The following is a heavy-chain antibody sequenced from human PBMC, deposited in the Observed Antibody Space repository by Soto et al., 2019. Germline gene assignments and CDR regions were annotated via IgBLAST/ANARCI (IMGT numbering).Heavy chain of an antibody. CDR3: AREDTAMVSPFDY. D-gene: IGHD5-18*01. CDR1: GFTFSSYS. Sequence: LSCAAYGFTFSSYSRNWIRQAPGKGLEWLSYISSSISTMHYADSVKGRFTISRDNSKNTLYLQMNSLRAEDTAVYYCAREDTAMVSPFDYWGQGTLVTVSS. CDR2: ISSSISTM. V-gene: IGHV3-48*01. J-gene: IGHJ4*02.